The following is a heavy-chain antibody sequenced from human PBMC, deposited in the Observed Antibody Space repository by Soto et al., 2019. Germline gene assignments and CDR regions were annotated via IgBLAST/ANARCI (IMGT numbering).Heavy chain of an antibody. D-gene: IGHD3-3*01. CDR3: ARGSDFWSGYYRIGYGMDV. V-gene: IGHV3-33*01. Sequence: LRLSCAASGFTFSSYGMHWVRQAPGKGLEWVAVIWYDGSNKYYADSVKGRFTISRDNSKNTLYLQMNSLRAEDTAVYYCARGSDFWSGYYRIGYGMDVWGQGTTVTVSS. J-gene: IGHJ6*02. CDR1: GFTFSSYG. CDR2: IWYDGSNK.